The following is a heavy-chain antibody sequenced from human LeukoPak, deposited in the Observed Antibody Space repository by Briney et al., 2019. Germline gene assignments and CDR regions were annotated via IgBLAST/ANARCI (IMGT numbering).Heavy chain of an antibody. CDR3: ARDRPGRYCSSTRCYMASPFDP. V-gene: IGHV1-69*13. D-gene: IGHD2-2*02. CDR1: RGTFSSYA. Sequence: ASVKVSCKASRGTFSSYAISWVRQAPGQGLEWMGGIIPILGTTNYAQKFQGRVTITADEFTSTAYMELSSLRSEDTAVYYCARDRPGRYCSSTRCYMASPFDPWGQGTLVTVSS. J-gene: IGHJ5*02. CDR2: IIPILGTT.